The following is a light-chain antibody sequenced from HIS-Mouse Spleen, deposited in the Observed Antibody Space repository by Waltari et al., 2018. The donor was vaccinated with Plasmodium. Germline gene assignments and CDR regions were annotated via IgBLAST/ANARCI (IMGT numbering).Light chain of an antibody. Sequence: IVMTQSSAKLSVSKGERDTRSCRASQSVSRNLAWYQQKPGQAHRLLFYGASSRATGIPARFSGSGSGTEFTLTISSMQSEDFAVYYCQQYNNWPPTFGQGTKVEIK. CDR3: QQYNNWPPT. J-gene: IGKJ1*01. V-gene: IGKV3-15*01. CDR1: QSVSRN. CDR2: GAS.